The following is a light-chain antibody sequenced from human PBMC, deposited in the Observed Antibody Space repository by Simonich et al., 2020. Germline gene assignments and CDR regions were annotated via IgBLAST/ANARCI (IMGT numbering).Light chain of an antibody. CDR3: QQYYSTPLT. J-gene: IGKJ4*01. CDR2: AAS. CDR1: QGISSY. V-gene: IGKV1-9*01. Sequence: IQLTQSPSFLSASVGHRVTITCRASQGISSYLAWYQQKPGKAPKLLIYAASTLQSGVPSRFSGSGSGTEFTLTISSLQPEDFATYYCQQYYSTPLTFGGGTKVEIK.